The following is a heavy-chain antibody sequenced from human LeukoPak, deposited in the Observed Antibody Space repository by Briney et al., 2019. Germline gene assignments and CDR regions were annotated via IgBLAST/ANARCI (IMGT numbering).Heavy chain of an antibody. Sequence: PSETLSLTCTVSGGSISSYYWSWIRQPPGKGLEWIWYIYYSGSTNYNPSLKSRVTISVDTSKNQFSLKLSSVTAADTAVYYCARESIAAAGTGGFDAFDIWGQGTMVTVSS. CDR2: IYYSGST. CDR1: GGSISSYY. CDR3: ARESIAAAGTGGFDAFDI. D-gene: IGHD6-13*01. V-gene: IGHV4-59*01. J-gene: IGHJ3*02.